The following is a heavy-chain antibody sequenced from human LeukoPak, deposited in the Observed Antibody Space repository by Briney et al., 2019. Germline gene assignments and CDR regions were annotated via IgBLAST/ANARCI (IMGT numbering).Heavy chain of an antibody. CDR1: GGSISSYY. V-gene: IGHV4-59*01. CDR2: IYYSGST. Sequence: SETLSLTCTVSGGSISSYYWSWIRQPPGKGLEWIGYIYYSGSTNYNPSLKSRVTISVDTSKNQFSLKLSSVTAADTAVYYCARAVVDSSGYYYWFDPWGQGTLVTVS. J-gene: IGHJ5*02. CDR3: ARAVVDSSGYYYWFDP. D-gene: IGHD3-22*01.